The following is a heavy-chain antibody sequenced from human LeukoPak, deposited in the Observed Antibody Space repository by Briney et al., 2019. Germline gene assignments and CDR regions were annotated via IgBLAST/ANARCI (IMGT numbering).Heavy chain of an antibody. CDR1: GASIRGYY. V-gene: IGHV4-59*01. J-gene: IGHJ6*03. D-gene: IGHD4-17*01. CDR2: IYYSGST. CDR3: AREDGDYDSRTYYHYYYMDV. Sequence: SETLSLTCTVSGASIRGYYWSWIRQPPGKGLEWIGYIYYSGSTNYNPSLKSRVTILVDTSKNQFSLKLSSVTAADTAVYFCAREDGDYDSRTYYHYYYMDVWGKGTTVTVSS.